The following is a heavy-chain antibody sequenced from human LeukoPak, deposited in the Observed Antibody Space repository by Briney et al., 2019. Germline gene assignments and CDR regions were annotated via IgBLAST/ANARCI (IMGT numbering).Heavy chain of an antibody. V-gene: IGHV3-23*01. Sequence: PGGSLRLSCAASGFTLRTYSINWVRQAPGKGLEWVSAISGSGGSTYYADSVKGRFTISRDNSKNTLYLQMNSLRAEDTAVYYCAKGTLSDSSGWYRRMDYWGQGTLVTVSS. CDR2: ISGSGGST. J-gene: IGHJ4*02. CDR3: AKGTLSDSSGWYRRMDY. D-gene: IGHD6-19*01. CDR1: GFTLRTYS.